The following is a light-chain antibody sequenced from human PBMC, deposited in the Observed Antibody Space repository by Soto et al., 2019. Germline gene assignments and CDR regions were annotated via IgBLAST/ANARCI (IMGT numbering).Light chain of an antibody. CDR1: QGISNW. CDR3: QQANSLPVT. CDR2: AAS. J-gene: IGKJ3*01. Sequence: DIQMTQSPSSVSASVGDRFTITCRASQGISNWLAWYQQKPGKAPSLLIHAASSLQSGVPSRFSGSGYGTDFTLTISSLQPEDFATYFCQQANSLPVTFGPGTKVDIK. V-gene: IGKV1-12*01.